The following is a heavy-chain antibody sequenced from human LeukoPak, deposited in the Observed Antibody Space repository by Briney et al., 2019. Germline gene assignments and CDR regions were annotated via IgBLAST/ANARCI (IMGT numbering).Heavy chain of an antibody. CDR1: GGSISSSSYY. CDR3: ASNTVTIRRNEQYYYYYTDV. D-gene: IGHD4-11*01. J-gene: IGHJ6*03. V-gene: IGHV4-61*05. CDR2: IYYSGST. Sequence: PSETLSLTCTVSGGSISSSSYYWGWIRQPPGKGLEWIGYIYYSGSTNYNPSLKSRVTISVDTSKNQFSLKLSSVTAADTAVYYCASNTVTIRRNEQYYYYYTDVWGKGTTVTVSS.